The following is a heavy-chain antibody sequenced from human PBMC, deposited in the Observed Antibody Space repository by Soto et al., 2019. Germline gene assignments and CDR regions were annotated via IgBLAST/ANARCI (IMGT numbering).Heavy chain of an antibody. D-gene: IGHD6-13*01. CDR3: AQDVSKSWSWDY. CDR2: ISYDGSNK. Sequence: QVQLVESGGGVVQPGRSLRLSCAASGFTFSDYGMHWVRQAPGKGLEWVAVISYDGSNKYYADSVKGRFTISRDNSKNTLYLQMNSLRAEDTAVYSCAQDVSKSWSWDYWGQGTLVTVSS. V-gene: IGHV3-30*18. CDR1: GFTFSDYG. J-gene: IGHJ4*02.